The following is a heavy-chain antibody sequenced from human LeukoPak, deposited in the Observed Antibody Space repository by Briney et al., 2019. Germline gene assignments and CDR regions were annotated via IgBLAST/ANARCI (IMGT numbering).Heavy chain of an antibody. CDR3: ARRIIITMVRGVITPRAYNWFDP. J-gene: IGHJ5*02. CDR1: GGSFSGYY. V-gene: IGHV4-34*01. D-gene: IGHD3-10*01. CDR2: INHSGST. Sequence: SETLSLTCAVYGGSFSGYYWSWIRQPPGKGLGWIGEINHSGSTNYNPSLKSRVTISVDTSKNHFSLKLSSVTAADTAVYYCARRIIITMVRGVITPRAYNWFDPWGQGTLVTVSS.